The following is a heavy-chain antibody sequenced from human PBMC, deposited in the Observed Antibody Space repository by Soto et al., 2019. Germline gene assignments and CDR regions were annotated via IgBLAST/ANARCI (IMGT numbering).Heavy chain of an antibody. CDR1: GFTFSSYG. V-gene: IGHV3-30*18. J-gene: IGHJ6*02. D-gene: IGHD6-13*01. CDR2: ISYDGSNK. CDR3: AKDPGGGSGIAAAWLYYYYYGMDV. Sequence: QVQLVESGGGVVQPGRSLRLSCAASGFTFSSYGMNWVRQAPGKGLEWVAVISYDGSNKYYADSVKGRFTISRDNSKIMLYLQMNRRRAEDTAVYYCAKDPGGGSGIAAAWLYYYYYGMDVWGQGTTVTVSS.